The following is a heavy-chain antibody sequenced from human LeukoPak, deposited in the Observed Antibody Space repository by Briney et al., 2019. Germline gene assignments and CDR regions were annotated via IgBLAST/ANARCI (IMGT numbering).Heavy chain of an antibody. CDR3: ATERWLQLRDFDY. V-gene: IGHV3-23*01. D-gene: IGHD5-24*01. Sequence: GGSLRLSCAASGLTFSSYAMSWVRQAPGKGLEWVSAISGSGGSTYYADSVKGRFTISRENSKNTLYLQMNSLRAEDTAVYYCATERWLQLRDFDYWGQGTLVTVSS. J-gene: IGHJ4*02. CDR1: GLTFSSYA. CDR2: ISGSGGST.